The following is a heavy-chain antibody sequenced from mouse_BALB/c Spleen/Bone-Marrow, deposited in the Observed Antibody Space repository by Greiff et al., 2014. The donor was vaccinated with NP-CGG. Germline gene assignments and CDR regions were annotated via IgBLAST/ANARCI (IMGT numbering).Heavy chain of an antibody. Sequence: VQLQQSGAELVKPGASVKLSCTASGFNIKDTYMHWVKQRPEQGLEWIGRIDPANGNTKYDPKFQGKATITADTSSNTAYLQLSSLTAEDTAGYYCGKLDLFAYWGQGTLVTVSA. V-gene: IGHV14-3*02. J-gene: IGHJ3*01. CDR2: IDPANGNT. CDR1: GFNIKDTY. CDR3: GKLDLFAY.